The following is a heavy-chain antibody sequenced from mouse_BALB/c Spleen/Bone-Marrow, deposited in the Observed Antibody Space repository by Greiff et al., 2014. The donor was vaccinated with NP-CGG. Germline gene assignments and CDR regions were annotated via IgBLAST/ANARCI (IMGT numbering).Heavy chain of an antibody. CDR2: IWADGST. CDR3: ARITTATGAMDY. D-gene: IGHD1-2*01. Sequence: QVQLQQSGPGLVAPSQSLSITCTVSGFSLTNYGVHWVRQPPGKGLGWLGVIWADGSTNYNSALMSRLSISKDNSKSQVFFKMNSLQTDDTAMYYCARITTATGAMDYWGQGTSVTVSS. CDR1: GFSLTNYG. J-gene: IGHJ4*01. V-gene: IGHV2-9*02.